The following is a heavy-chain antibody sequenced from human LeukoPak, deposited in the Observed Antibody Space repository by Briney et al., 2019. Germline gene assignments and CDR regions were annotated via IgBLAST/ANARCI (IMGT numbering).Heavy chain of an antibody. D-gene: IGHD3-3*01. CDR3: ARVAQGYYDFWSGPLGSVHYYYYMDV. Sequence: SETLSLTCTVSGGSISSSSYYWGWIRQPPGKGLEWIGNIYYSGSTYYNPSLKSRVTISVDTSKNQFSLKLSSVTAADTAVYYCARVAQGYYDFWSGPLGSVHYYYYMDVWGKGTTVTVSS. V-gene: IGHV4-39*07. J-gene: IGHJ6*03. CDR2: IYYSGST. CDR1: GGSISSSSYY.